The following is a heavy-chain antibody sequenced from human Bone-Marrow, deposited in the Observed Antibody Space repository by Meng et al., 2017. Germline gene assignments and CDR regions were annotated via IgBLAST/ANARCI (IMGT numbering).Heavy chain of an antibody. Sequence: GQLQESGPGLVKPSQTLSLTGTVSGGSISSGSYYWSWIRQPAGKGLEWIGRIYTSGSTNYNPSLKSRVTISVDTSKNQFSLKLSSVTAADTAVYYCARAVAGPDAFDIWGQGTMVTVSS. CDR1: GGSISSGSYY. D-gene: IGHD6-19*01. CDR2: IYTSGST. J-gene: IGHJ3*02. V-gene: IGHV4-61*02. CDR3: ARAVAGPDAFDI.